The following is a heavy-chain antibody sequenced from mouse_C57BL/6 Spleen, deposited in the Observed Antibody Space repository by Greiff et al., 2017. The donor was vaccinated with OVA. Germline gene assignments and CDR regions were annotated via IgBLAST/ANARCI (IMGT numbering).Heavy chain of an antibody. CDR1: GYTFTSYW. D-gene: IGHD4-1*01. Sequence: QVQLKESGAELVKPGASVKMSCKASGYTFTSYWITWVKQRPGQGLEWIGDIYPGSGSTNYNEKFKSKATLTVDTSSSTAYMQLSSLTSEDSAVYYCARGGTRAMDYWGQGTSVTVSS. V-gene: IGHV1-55*01. CDR3: ARGGTRAMDY. J-gene: IGHJ4*01. CDR2: IYPGSGST.